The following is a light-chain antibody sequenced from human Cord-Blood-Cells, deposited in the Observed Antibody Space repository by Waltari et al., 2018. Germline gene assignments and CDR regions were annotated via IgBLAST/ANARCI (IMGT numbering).Light chain of an antibody. CDR3: SSYTSSSTLEV. V-gene: IGLV2-14*01. CDR1: SSDVGGDNY. J-gene: IGLJ3*02. CDR2: DVS. Sequence: QSALTQPASVSGSPGQSITISCTGPSSDVGGDNYVSWYQQHPGKAPKLMIYDVSNRPSGVSNRFSGSKSGNTASLTISGLQAEDEADYYCSSYTSSSTLEVFGGGTKLTVL.